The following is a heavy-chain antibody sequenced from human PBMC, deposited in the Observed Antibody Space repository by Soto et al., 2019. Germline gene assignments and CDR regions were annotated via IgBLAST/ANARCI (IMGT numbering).Heavy chain of an antibody. CDR3: ARGWDYYDSSGYYGD. Sequence: PGGSLRLSCAASGFTVSSNYMSWVRQAPGKGLEWVSVIYSGGSTYYADSVKGRFTISRDNSKNTLYLQMNSLRAEDTAVYYCARGWDYYDSSGYYGDWGQGTMVTVSS. V-gene: IGHV3-53*01. CDR2: IYSGGST. D-gene: IGHD3-22*01. J-gene: IGHJ3*01. CDR1: GFTVSSNY.